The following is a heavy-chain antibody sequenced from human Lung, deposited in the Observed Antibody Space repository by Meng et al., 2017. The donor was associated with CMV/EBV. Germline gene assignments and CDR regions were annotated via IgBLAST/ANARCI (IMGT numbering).Heavy chain of an antibody. V-gene: IGHV3-23*03. CDR3: AKNPVDYADP. Sequence: SCLASGFTFGTYGMSWVRQAPGKGLEWVAVIYLGDRSTWYGDFVKGRFSIYTDDSKSTVYLQMNSLRAEDTALYYCAKNPVDYADPWGQGTLVTVSS. J-gene: IGHJ5*02. CDR1: GFTFGTYG. CDR2: IYLGDRST. D-gene: IGHD4-17*01.